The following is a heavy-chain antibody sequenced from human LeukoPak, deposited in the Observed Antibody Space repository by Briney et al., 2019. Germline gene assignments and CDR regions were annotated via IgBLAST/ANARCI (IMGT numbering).Heavy chain of an antibody. CDR1: GGSFSGYY. CDR2: INHSGST. CDR3: ARGWWFDP. J-gene: IGHJ5*02. Sequence: KPSETLSLTCAVYGGSFSGYYWSWIRQPPGKGLEWIGEINHSGSTNYNPSLKSRVTISVDTSKNQFSLKLSSVTAADTAVYYCARGWWFDPWGQGTLVTVSS. V-gene: IGHV4-34*01.